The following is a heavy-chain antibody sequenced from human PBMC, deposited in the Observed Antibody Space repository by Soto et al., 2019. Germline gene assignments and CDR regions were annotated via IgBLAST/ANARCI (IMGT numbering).Heavy chain of an antibody. CDR1: GYSFTKYH. CDR2: INPGSGVT. CDR3: ARVAGHKNARFDT. J-gene: IGHJ4*02. Sequence: ASVKVSCKASGYSFTKYHLHWVRQAPGQGLEWMGWINPGSGVTNQAQKFQGRVTMTRDTSITTTYMELNSLTSDDTAVYYCARVAGHKNARFDTWGQGALVTVSS. V-gene: IGHV1-2*02. D-gene: IGHD1-1*01.